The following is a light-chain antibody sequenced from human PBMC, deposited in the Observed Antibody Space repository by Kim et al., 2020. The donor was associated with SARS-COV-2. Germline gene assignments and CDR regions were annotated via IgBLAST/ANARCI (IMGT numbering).Light chain of an antibody. CDR1: SSDVGGYNY. CDR2: DVS. V-gene: IGLV2-11*01. Sequence: GQSVTISCTGTSSDVGGYNYVSWYQQHPGKAPKLMIYDVSTRPSGVPDRFSGSKSGNTASLTISGLQAEDEADYYCCSYAGSYGVVFGGGTQLTVL. J-gene: IGLJ2*01. CDR3: CSYAGSYGVV.